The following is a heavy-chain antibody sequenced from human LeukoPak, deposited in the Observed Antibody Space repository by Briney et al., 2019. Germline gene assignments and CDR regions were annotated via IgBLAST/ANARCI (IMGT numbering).Heavy chain of an antibody. J-gene: IGHJ4*02. CDR3: ARNRISSSPFDY. CDR2: ISSSGSTI. CDR1: GFTFRNHG. D-gene: IGHD6-6*01. Sequence: GGSLRLSCAASGFTFRNHGMNWVRQAPGKGLEWVSYISSSGSTIYYADSVKGRFTISRDNAKNSLYLQMNSLRAEDTAVYYCARNRISSSPFDYWGQGTLVTVSS. V-gene: IGHV3-48*04.